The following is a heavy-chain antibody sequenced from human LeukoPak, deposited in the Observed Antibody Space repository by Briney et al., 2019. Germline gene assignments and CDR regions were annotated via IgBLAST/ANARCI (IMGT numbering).Heavy chain of an antibody. D-gene: IGHD6-13*01. CDR3: ARRGYSSSWALYGWFQH. J-gene: IGHJ1*01. V-gene: IGHV4-34*01. Sequence: PSETLSLTCAVYGGSFSGYYWSWIRQPPGKGLEWIGEINHSGSTNYNPSLKSRVTISVDTSKNQFSLKLSSVTAADTAVYYCARRGYSSSWALYGWFQHWGQGTLVTVSS. CDR2: INHSGST. CDR1: GGSFSGYY.